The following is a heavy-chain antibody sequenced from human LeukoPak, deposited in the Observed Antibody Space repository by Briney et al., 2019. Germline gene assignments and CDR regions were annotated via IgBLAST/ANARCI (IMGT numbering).Heavy chain of an antibody. CDR1: GVSISSSSYY. J-gene: IGHJ4*02. CDR2: IYSSGST. D-gene: IGHD5-18*01. CDR3: ARGRYTYGNAFDY. Sequence: SETLSLTCNVSGVSISSSSYYWGWIRQPPGKGLEWIGSIYSSGSTYYNSSLKSRVTISIDTSKNQVSLKLTSVTAADTAVYYCARGRYTYGNAFDYWGQGTLVTVSS. V-gene: IGHV4-39*07.